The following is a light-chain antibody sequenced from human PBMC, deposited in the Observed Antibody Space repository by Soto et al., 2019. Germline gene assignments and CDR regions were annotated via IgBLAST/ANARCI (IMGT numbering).Light chain of an antibody. J-gene: IGLJ2*01. CDR1: SGHISYS. CDR3: ETWDRNTRV. V-gene: IGLV4-60*02. Sequence: QSVLTQSSSASASLGSSVKLTCTLSSGHISYSIAWHQQQPGKAPRYLMTLEGSGTYNKGSGVPDRFSGSNSGADRYLTVSNLQFEDEADYYCETWDRNTRVFGGGTKLTVL. CDR2: LEGSGTY.